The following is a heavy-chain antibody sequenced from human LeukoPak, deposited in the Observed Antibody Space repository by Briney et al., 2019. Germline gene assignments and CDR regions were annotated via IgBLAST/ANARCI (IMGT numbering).Heavy chain of an antibody. CDR2: INWNGAWT. Sequence: GGSLRLSCAASGFKFDDYGMSWVRQAPGKGLEWVCDINWNGAWTGYADSVKGRFTISRDNAKNSLYLQMNSLRAEDTALYYCAKDFLGVVVAASYFDYWGQGTLVTVSS. V-gene: IGHV3-20*04. J-gene: IGHJ4*02. CDR3: AKDFLGVVVAASYFDY. D-gene: IGHD2-15*01. CDR1: GFKFDDYG.